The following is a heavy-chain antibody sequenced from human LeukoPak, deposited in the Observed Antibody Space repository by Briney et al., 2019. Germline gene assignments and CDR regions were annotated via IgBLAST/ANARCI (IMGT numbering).Heavy chain of an antibody. CDR1: GYTFTSYD. CDR2: MNPNSGNT. D-gene: IGHD3-3*01. J-gene: IGHJ4*02. Sequence: ASVKVSCKASGYTFTSYDINWVRQATGQGLEWMGWMNPNSGNTDYAQKFQGRVTMTRNTSIGTAYMELSSLRSEDTAVYYCARDRRSQHYDFWSGYYGYWGQGTLVTVSS. CDR3: ARDRRSQHYDFWSGYYGY. V-gene: IGHV1-8*01.